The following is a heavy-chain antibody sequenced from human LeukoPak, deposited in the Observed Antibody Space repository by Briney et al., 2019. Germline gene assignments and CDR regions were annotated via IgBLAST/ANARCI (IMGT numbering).Heavy chain of an antibody. CDR3: ARDRGSSSHKPYDY. V-gene: IGHV3-30*04. CDR1: GFTFSSYA. J-gene: IGHJ4*02. D-gene: IGHD6-13*01. Sequence: PGRSLRLSCAASGFTFSSYAMHWVRQAPGKGLEWVAVISYDGSNKYYADSVKGRFTISRDNSKNTLYLQMNSLRAEDTAVYYCARDRGSSSHKPYDYWGQGTLVTVSS. CDR2: ISYDGSNK.